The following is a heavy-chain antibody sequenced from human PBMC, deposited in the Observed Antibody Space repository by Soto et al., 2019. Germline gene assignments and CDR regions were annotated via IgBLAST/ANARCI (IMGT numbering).Heavy chain of an antibody. CDR2: IYPGDSDT. CDR3: ARVTTVVTPVDYYYYGMDV. CDR1: GYSFTSYW. D-gene: IGHD4-17*01. Sequence: GESLKISCKGSGYSFTSYWIGWVRQMPGKGLEWMGIIYPGDSDTRYSPSFQGQVTISADKSISTAYLQWSSLKASDTAMCYCARVTTVVTPVDYYYYGMDVWGQGTTVTVSS. V-gene: IGHV5-51*01. J-gene: IGHJ6*02.